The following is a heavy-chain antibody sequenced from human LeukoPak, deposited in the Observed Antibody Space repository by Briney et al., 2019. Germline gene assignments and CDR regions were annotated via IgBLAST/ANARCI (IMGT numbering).Heavy chain of an antibody. CDR3: ARSLFRFLEWSYRSYYYYYMDV. Sequence: ASVKVSCKASGGTFSSYAISWVGQAPGQGLEWMGGIIPIFGTVNYAQKFQGRVTITADKSTSTAYMELSSLRSEDTAVYFCARSLFRFLEWSYRSYYYYYMDVWGKGTTVTVSS. D-gene: IGHD3-3*01. CDR2: IIPIFGTV. J-gene: IGHJ6*03. CDR1: GGTFSSYA. V-gene: IGHV1-69*06.